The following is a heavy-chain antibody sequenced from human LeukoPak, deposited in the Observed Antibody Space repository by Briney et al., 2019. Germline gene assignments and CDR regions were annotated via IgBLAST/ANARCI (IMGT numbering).Heavy chain of an antibody. CDR3: AKDQEWELPVFDY. V-gene: IGHV3-30*02. D-gene: IGHD1-26*01. CDR1: GFTFSSYG. J-gene: IGHJ4*02. Sequence: GGSLRLSCAASGFTFSSYGMHWVRQAPGKGLEWVAFIRYDGSNKYYADSVKGRFTISRDNSKNTLYLQMNSLRAEDTAVYYCAKDQEWELPVFDYWGQGTLVTVSS. CDR2: IRYDGSNK.